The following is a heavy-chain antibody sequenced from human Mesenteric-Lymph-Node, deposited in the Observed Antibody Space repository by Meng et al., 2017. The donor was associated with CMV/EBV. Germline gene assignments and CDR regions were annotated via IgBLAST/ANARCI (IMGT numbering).Heavy chain of an antibody. V-gene: IGHV1-69*04. CDR1: GDTFSSYA. J-gene: IGHJ6*02. D-gene: IGHD1-1*01. CDR2: IIPILGSA. CDR3: ARAVGTTLYYYYGMDV. Sequence: VKVSCKASGDTFSSYAISWVRQAPGQGLEWMGWIIPILGSASYPQKFQGRVTITAEISTSTAYMELSRLRSEDTAVYYCARAVGTTLYYYYGMDVWGQGTTVTVSS.